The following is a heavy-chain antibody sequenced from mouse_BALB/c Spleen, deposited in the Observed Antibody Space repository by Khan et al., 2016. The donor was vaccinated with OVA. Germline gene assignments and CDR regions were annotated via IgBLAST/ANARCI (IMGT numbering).Heavy chain of an antibody. Sequence: QVQLKQSGPGLVAPSQSLSITCTISGFSLTNYGVHWVRQPPGKGLEWLVVIWSDGTTTYDSALKSRLTISKYNSKSHAFLKMDSLQTDDTAMYYCARQPYFHYYVMDYWGQGTSVTVSS. J-gene: IGHJ4*01. CDR1: GFSLTNYG. V-gene: IGHV2-6-1*01. CDR3: ARQPYFHYYVMDY. D-gene: IGHD2-10*01. CDR2: IWSDGTT.